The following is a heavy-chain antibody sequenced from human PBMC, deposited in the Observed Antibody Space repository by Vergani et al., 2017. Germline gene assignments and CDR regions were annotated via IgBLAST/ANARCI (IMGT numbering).Heavy chain of an antibody. V-gene: IGHV3-30*02. CDR1: GFTFSSYG. CDR3: ARDLGHGVARAVLKD. Sequence: QVQLVESGGGVVQPGGSLRLSCAASGFTFSSYGMHWVRQAPGKGLEWVAFIRYDGSNKYYADSVKGRFTISRDNSKNTLYLQMNSLRGEDTAVYYCARDLGHGVARAVLKDWGQGTLVTVSS. J-gene: IGHJ4*02. D-gene: IGHD3-3*01. CDR2: IRYDGSNK.